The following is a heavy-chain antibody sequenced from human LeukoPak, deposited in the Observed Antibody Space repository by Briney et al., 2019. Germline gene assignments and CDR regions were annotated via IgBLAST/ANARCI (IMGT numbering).Heavy chain of an antibody. V-gene: IGHV4-4*02. CDR1: GGSISSSNW. Sequence: SETLSLTCAVSGGSISSSNWWSWVRQPPGKGLEWVGEIYHSGSTNYNPSLKSRVTISVDKSKNQFSLKLSSVTAADTAVYYCARVSSGATTVDYWGQGTLVTVSS. CDR3: ARVSSGATTVDY. CDR2: IYHSGST. D-gene: IGHD1-26*01. J-gene: IGHJ4*02.